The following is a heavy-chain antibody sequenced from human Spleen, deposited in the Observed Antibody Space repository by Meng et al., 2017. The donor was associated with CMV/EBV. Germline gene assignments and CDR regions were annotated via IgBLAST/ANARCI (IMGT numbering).Heavy chain of an antibody. Sequence: ISSSNWWTWVRQPPGKRLEWIGEMYHRGSSNYNPSLKSRITILVDKSKNQFSLTLNSVTAADTAVYYCARDATNYDDFWSGSAHWFDPWGQGTLVTVSS. CDR1: ISSSNW. V-gene: IGHV4-4*02. J-gene: IGHJ5*02. CDR3: ARDATNYDDFWSGSAHWFDP. D-gene: IGHD3/OR15-3a*01. CDR2: MYHRGSS.